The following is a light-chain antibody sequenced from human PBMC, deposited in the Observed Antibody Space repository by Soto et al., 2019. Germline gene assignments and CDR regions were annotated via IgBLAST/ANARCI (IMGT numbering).Light chain of an antibody. CDR2: AAT. CDR1: QSIGTW. Sequence: DVQMTQSPSTLSASVGDRVTITCRATQSIGTWLAWYQQKPGKVPKLLIYAATSLETGVPSRFSGSGSGTEFSLSISSLQPDDIATYYCQQNASSLTFGQGTKVDIK. V-gene: IGKV1-5*01. J-gene: IGKJ1*01. CDR3: QQNASSLT.